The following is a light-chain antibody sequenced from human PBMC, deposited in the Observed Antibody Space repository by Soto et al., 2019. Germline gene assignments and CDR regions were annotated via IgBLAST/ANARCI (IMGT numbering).Light chain of an antibody. V-gene: IGKV3-20*01. Sequence: DIVLTQSPGTLSLSPGERATLSCRASQSVYSTYFAWYQQKPGQAPRLLIYGASSRATGIPDRFSGSGSGTDFTLTINRLEPEDFAVYYCQQYGVSSSTFGQGTNLEIK. J-gene: IGKJ2*01. CDR1: QSVYSTY. CDR2: GAS. CDR3: QQYGVSSST.